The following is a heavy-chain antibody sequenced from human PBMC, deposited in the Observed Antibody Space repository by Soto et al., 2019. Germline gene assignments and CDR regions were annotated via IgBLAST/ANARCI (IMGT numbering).Heavy chain of an antibody. CDR1: GGFISSYY. J-gene: IGHJ3*02. D-gene: IGHD1-1*01. V-gene: IGHV4-59*01. CDR2: IYYSGST. Sequence: SDTRSLTYTVSGGFISSYYRLWIRQPPGKGLEWIGYIYYSGSTNYNPSLKSRVTISVDTSKNQFSLKLSSVTAADTAVYYCARVLTGTASDAFDIWGQGAMVT. CDR3: ARVLTGTASDAFDI.